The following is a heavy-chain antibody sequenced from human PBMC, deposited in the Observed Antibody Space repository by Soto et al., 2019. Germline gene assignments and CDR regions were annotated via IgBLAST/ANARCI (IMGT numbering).Heavy chain of an antibody. CDR3: ATMGTPVTGLYYFDY. J-gene: IGHJ4*02. CDR2: ISYSGTT. CDR1: GGSISSGNYY. D-gene: IGHD4-17*01. Sequence: QVQLQESGPGLVKPSQTLSLTCTVSGGSISSGNYYWSWIRQPPGKGLEWIGFISYSGTTHYSASRRNRLSISVDTSKNPFSLDLSSVTAADTAVYYCATMGTPVTGLYYFDYWGQGTLVTVSS. V-gene: IGHV4-30-4*01.